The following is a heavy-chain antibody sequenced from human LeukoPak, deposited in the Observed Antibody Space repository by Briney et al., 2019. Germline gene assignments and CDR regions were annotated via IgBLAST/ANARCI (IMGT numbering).Heavy chain of an antibody. V-gene: IGHV3-23*01. D-gene: IGHD6-19*01. CDR3: AEVGTSGSSGWYEDY. J-gene: IGHJ4*02. CDR2: IVGSGDST. Sequence: PGGSLRLSCAASGFTFSSYPMSWVRQAPGKGLEWVSGIVGSGDSTYYADSVKGRFTISRDNSKNTLYLQMNSLRAEDTAVYYCAEVGTSGSSGWYEDYWGQGTLVTVSS. CDR1: GFTFSSYP.